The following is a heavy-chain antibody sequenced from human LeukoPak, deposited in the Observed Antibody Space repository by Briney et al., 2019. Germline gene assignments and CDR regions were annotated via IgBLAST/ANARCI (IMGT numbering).Heavy chain of an antibody. CDR2: INSDGSST. V-gene: IGHV3-74*01. CDR1: GFTFSSYW. Sequence: PGGSLRLSCAASGFTFSSYWMHWVRQAPGKGLVWVSRINSDGSSTSYADSVKGRFTISRDNAKNTLYPQMNSLRAEDTAVYYCARARVVPAAIGAFDIWGQGTMVTVSS. CDR3: ARARVVPAAIGAFDI. D-gene: IGHD2-2*01. J-gene: IGHJ3*02.